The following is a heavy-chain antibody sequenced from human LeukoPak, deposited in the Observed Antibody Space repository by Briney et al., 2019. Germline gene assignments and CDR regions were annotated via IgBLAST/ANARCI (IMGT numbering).Heavy chain of an antibody. CDR2: IYSGGST. D-gene: IGHD2-2*02. Sequence: PGGSLRLSCAASGFTVSSNYVSWVSQAQGKGLEWVSVIYSGGSTYYADSVKGRFTISRDNSKNTLYLQMNSLRAEDTAVYYCARGRGKGYCSRTSCYTGGVFDYWGQGALVTVSS. CDR3: ARGRGKGYCSRTSCYTGGVFDY. V-gene: IGHV3-53*01. J-gene: IGHJ4*02. CDR1: GFTVSSNY.